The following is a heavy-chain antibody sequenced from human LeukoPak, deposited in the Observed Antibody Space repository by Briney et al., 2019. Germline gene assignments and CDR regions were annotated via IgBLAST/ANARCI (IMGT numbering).Heavy chain of an antibody. V-gene: IGHV3-7*01. CDR3: ARDHVVDGLVFDY. D-gene: IGHD2-15*01. J-gene: IGHJ4*02. CDR1: GFTFSSHW. Sequence: GGSLRLSCAASGFTFSSHWMSWVRQAPGKGLEWVANINQYGSERNYVDSVKGRFTISRDNAKSSLYLQMNSLRAEDTAIYYCARDHVVDGLVFDYWGQGTLVTVSS. CDR2: INQYGSER.